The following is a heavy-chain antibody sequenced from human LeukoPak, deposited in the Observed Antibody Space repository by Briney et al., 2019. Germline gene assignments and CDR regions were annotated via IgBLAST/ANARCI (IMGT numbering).Heavy chain of an antibody. CDR2: ISGSGGST. D-gene: IGHD3-3*01. J-gene: IGHJ6*04. V-gene: IGHV3-23*01. CDR3: AKCITIFGVASGMDV. Sequence: GGSLRLSCAASGFTFSSNGMHWVRQSPGKGLEWVSAISGSGGSTYYADSVKGRFTISRDNSKNTLYLQMNSLRAEDTAVYYCAKCITIFGVASGMDVWGKGTTVTVSS. CDR1: GFTFSSNG.